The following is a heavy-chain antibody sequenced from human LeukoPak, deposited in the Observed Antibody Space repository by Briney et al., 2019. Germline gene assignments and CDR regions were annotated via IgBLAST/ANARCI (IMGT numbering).Heavy chain of an antibody. D-gene: IGHD3-3*01. CDR2: ISSSGGST. J-gene: IGHJ4*02. V-gene: IGHV3-23*01. CDR1: GFTFSNYA. Sequence: PGGSLRLSCAASGFTFSNYAMSWVRQAPGKGLEWVSTISSSGGSTYYADSVKGRFTISRDNPKNTLYLQMNGLRAEDTAVYYCANDRREWLSGFDYWGQGTLVTVSS. CDR3: ANDRREWLSGFDY.